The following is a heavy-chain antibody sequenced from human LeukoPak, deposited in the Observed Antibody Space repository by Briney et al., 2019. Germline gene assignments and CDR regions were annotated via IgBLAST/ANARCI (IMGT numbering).Heavy chain of an antibody. CDR3: ARVHNTVH. CDR2: VKQDGSEK. J-gene: IGHJ4*02. V-gene: IGHV3-7*01. D-gene: IGHD4-11*01. CDR1: GFTFSSYW. Sequence: GGSLRLSCAASGFTFSSYWMSWVRQAPGKGLEWVANVKQDGSEKYYVDSVKGRFTISRDNAKNSLYRQMTNLRDDDTAVYHCARVHNTVHWGQGVQVTVSS.